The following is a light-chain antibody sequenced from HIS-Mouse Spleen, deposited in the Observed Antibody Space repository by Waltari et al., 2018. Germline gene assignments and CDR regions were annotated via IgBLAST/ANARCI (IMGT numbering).Light chain of an antibody. CDR2: DVS. Sequence: QSALIQPASVSGSPGQSITISCTGTSSDVGGYNHVYWYQQHPGKAPKLMIYDVSNRPSGVSNRFSGSKSGNTASLTISGLQAEDEADYYCSSYTSSSFNVVFGGGTKLTVL. V-gene: IGLV2-14*03. CDR1: SSDVGGYNH. CDR3: SSYTSSSFNVV. J-gene: IGLJ2*01.